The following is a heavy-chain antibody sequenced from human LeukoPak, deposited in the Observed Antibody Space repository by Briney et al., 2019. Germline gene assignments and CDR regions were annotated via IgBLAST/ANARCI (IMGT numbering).Heavy chain of an antibody. CDR2: INHSGST. D-gene: IGHD6-19*01. J-gene: IGHJ4*02. CDR1: GGSFSGYH. CDR3: ARGVRIAVADPHLDY. Sequence: SETLSLTCGVYGGSFSGYHWNWIRQPPGEGLEWIGEINHSGSTNHNPSLKSRVTISVDTSKKQFSLRLSSVTAADTAVYFCARGVRIAVADPHLDYWGQGTLVTVSS. V-gene: IGHV4-34*01.